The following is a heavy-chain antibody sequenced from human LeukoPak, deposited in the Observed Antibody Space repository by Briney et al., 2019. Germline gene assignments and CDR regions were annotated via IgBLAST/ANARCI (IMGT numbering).Heavy chain of an antibody. V-gene: IGHV3-20*04. CDR3: ARVRTTVWDFDY. CDR1: GFTFDDYG. D-gene: IGHD4-11*01. Sequence: PGGSLRPSCAASGFTFDDYGMSWVRQAPGKGLEWVSGINWNGGSTGYADSVKGRFTISRDNAKNSLYLQMNSLRAEDTALYYCARVRTTVWDFDYWGQGTLVTVSS. CDR2: INWNGGST. J-gene: IGHJ4*02.